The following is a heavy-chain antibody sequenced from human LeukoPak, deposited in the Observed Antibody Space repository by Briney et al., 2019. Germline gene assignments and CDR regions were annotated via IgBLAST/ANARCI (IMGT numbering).Heavy chain of an antibody. D-gene: IGHD3-22*01. J-gene: IGHJ4*02. CDR1: GFTFSSYA. CDR2: IIGSGGST. Sequence: GGSLRLSCAASGFTFSSYAMSWVRRAPGKGLEWVSGIIGSGGSTYYAAFVKGRFTISRDNSKNTLYLQMNSLRAEDTAVYYCAKDYYDSSGYQAPFDYWGQGTLVTVSS. CDR3: AKDYYDSSGYQAPFDY. V-gene: IGHV3-23*01.